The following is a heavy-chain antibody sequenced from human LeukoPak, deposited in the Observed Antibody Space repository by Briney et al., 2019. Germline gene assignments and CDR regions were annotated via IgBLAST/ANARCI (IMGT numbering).Heavy chain of an antibody. J-gene: IGHJ4*02. Sequence: GASLRLSCGASGVTFSSYAMNWVRQAPGKEMEWVSSITGNTGNTYFAEPVKGRFTISRDNSRNTLYLQMNPLRAEDTAIYYCAKGTLGSCAGARCYPFDHWGQGALVTVSS. D-gene: IGHD2-8*02. CDR1: GVTFSSYA. V-gene: IGHV3-23*01. CDR2: ITGNTGNT. CDR3: AKGTLGSCAGARCYPFDH.